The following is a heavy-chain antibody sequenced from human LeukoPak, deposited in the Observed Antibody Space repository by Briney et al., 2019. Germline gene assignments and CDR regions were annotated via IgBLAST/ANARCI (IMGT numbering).Heavy chain of an antibody. D-gene: IGHD3-10*01. J-gene: IGHJ1*01. Sequence: PSETLSLTCTVSDSSISNYYWSWIRQSPGKGLEWIGYVFSNGNTNYNPSVKSRVTISIDTSKRQFSPKLASVTAADTAMYYCVRRDPTSYYGSGTYFQHWSQGTQVIVSS. CDR2: VFSNGNT. V-gene: IGHV4-59*08. CDR1: DSSISNYY. CDR3: VRRDPTSYYGSGTYFQH.